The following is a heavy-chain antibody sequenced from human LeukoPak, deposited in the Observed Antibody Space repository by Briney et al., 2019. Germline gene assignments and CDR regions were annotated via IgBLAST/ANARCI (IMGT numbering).Heavy chain of an antibody. D-gene: IGHD6-13*01. J-gene: IGHJ4*02. CDR3: ARDYSPSIAAAGTAFDY. Sequence: TGRSLRLSCAASGFTFSSYAMHGVRQAPGKGLEGVAVISYDGSNKYYADSVKGRFTISRDNSKNTLYLQMNSLRAEDTAVYYCARDYSPSIAAAGTAFDYWGQGPLVTVSS. CDR1: GFTFSSYA. CDR2: ISYDGSNK. V-gene: IGHV3-30*04.